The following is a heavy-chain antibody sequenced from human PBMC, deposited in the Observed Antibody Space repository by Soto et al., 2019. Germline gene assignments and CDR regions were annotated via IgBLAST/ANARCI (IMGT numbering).Heavy chain of an antibody. D-gene: IGHD1-26*01. CDR1: GFTFSDHY. V-gene: IGHV3-72*01. J-gene: IGHJ6*03. Sequence: EVQLVESGGGLVQPGGSLRLSGAASGFTFSDHYMDWVRQAPGKGLEWVGRTSNKANSYTTEYAASVKGRFTISRDDSKNSLYLQMNRLKTENTAVYYCARAVPSASVSYYYYYMDVWGKGTTVTVSS. CDR2: TSNKANSYTT. CDR3: ARAVPSASVSYYYYYMDV.